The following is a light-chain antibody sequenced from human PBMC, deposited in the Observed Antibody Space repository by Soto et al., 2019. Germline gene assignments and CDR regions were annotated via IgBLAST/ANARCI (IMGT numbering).Light chain of an antibody. CDR2: DAS. Sequence: DIVLTQSPATLSMSPGERATLSCRASQSVSSYLAWYQQKPGQAPRHLIYDASNRATGIPARFSGSGSGTDFTLTISSLEPEDFAVYYCQQRSNWPPWTFGQGTKVEIK. V-gene: IGKV3-11*01. CDR1: QSVSSY. CDR3: QQRSNWPPWT. J-gene: IGKJ1*01.